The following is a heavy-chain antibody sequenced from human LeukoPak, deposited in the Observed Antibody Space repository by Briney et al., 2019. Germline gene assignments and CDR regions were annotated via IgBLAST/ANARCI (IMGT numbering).Heavy chain of an antibody. D-gene: IGHD3-16*02. J-gene: IGHJ4*02. Sequence: GGSLRLSCAASGFTFSSYAMSWVRQAPGKGLEWVSAISGSGGSTYYADSVKGRFTISRDNSKNTLYLQMNSLRAEDTAVYYCAKEDRRLRLRELSALDYWGQGTLVTVSS. CDR2: ISGSGGST. V-gene: IGHV3-23*01. CDR3: AKEDRRLRLRELSALDY. CDR1: GFTFSSYA.